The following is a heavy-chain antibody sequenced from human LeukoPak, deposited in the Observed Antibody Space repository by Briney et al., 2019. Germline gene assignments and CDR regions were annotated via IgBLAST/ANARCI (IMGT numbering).Heavy chain of an antibody. Sequence: SETLSLTCTVSGGSVSSGSYYWSWIRQPPGKGPEWIGYIYYSGSTNYNPSLKSRVTISVDTSKNQFSLKLSSVTAADTAVYYCARENILTGYSRTYYFDYWGQGTLVTVSS. D-gene: IGHD3-9*01. CDR1: GGSVSSGSYY. CDR2: IYYSGST. V-gene: IGHV4-61*01. J-gene: IGHJ4*02. CDR3: ARENILTGYSRTYYFDY.